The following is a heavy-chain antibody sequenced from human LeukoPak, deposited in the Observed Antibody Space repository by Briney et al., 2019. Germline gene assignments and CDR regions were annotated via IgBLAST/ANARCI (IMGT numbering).Heavy chain of an antibody. V-gene: IGHV3-48*04. CDR2: ISSSGSTI. Sequence: PGGSLRLSCVASGFTFSSYAMSWVRQAPGKGLEWVSYISSSGSTIYYAGSVKGRFTISRDNAKNSLYLQMNSLRAEDTAVYYCARDLGVGIFDYWGQGTLVTVSS. CDR3: ARDLGVGIFDY. D-gene: IGHD3-3*01. J-gene: IGHJ4*02. CDR1: GFTFSSYA.